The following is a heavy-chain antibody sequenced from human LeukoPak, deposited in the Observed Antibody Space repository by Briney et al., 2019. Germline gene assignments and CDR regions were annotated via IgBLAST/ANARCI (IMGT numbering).Heavy chain of an antibody. CDR1: GFTFSSYT. V-gene: IGHV3-21*01. CDR2: ISSSSSHI. D-gene: IGHD6-13*01. CDR3: AKDLYRQELLVDY. Sequence: KPGGSLRLSCAASGFTFSSYTMNWVRQAPGKGLEWVSSISSSSSHINYADSVKGRNTISRDNAKNTLYLQMNSLRAEDTAVYYCAKDLYRQELLVDYWGQGTLVTVSS. J-gene: IGHJ4*02.